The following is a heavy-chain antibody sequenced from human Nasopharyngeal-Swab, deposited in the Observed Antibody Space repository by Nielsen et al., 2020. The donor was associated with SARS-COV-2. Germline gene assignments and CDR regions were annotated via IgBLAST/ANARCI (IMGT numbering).Heavy chain of an antibody. CDR1: GFTFSDYY. Sequence: GESLKISCAASGFTFSDYYMSWIRQAPGKGLEWVSYISSSSSYTNYADSVKGRFTISRDNAKNSLYLQMNSLRAEDTAVYYCAREAMGIAVAGTSLGHMDVWGKGITVTVSS. V-gene: IGHV3-11*06. CDR2: ISSSSSYT. D-gene: IGHD6-19*01. J-gene: IGHJ6*03. CDR3: AREAMGIAVAGTSLGHMDV.